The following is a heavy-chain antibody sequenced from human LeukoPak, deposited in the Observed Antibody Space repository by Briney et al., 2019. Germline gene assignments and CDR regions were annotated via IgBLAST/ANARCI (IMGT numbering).Heavy chain of an antibody. CDR2: ISYDGSNK. J-gene: IGHJ4*02. CDR1: GFTFSSYA. D-gene: IGHD6-19*01. Sequence: PGGSLRLSCAASGFTFSSYAMHWVRQAPGKGLEWVAVISYDGSNKYYADSVKGRFTISRDQSKNTVYLQMNSLRADDTAVYYCARLGSGWAIDYWGQGTLVTVSS. CDR3: ARLGSGWAIDY. V-gene: IGHV3-30*04.